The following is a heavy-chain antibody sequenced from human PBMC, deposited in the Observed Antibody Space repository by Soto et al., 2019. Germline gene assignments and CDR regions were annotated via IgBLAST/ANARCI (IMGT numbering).Heavy chain of an antibody. J-gene: IGHJ3*02. D-gene: IGHD2-21*02. CDR3: ARESTYCGGDCYYDAFDI. V-gene: IGHV3-33*01. Sequence: QVQLVESGGGVVQPGRSLRLSCAASGFTFSSYGIHWVRQAPGKGLEWVAVIWYDGSNKYYADSVKGRFTISRDNSKNTLYLQMNSLRAEDTAVYYCARESTYCGGDCYYDAFDIWGQGTMVTVSS. CDR1: GFTFSSYG. CDR2: IWYDGSNK.